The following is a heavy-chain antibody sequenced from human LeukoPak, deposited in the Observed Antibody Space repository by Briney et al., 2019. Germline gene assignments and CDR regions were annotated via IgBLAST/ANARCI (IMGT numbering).Heavy chain of an antibody. D-gene: IGHD3-3*01. V-gene: IGHV3-21*01. Sequence: PGXSLRLSCAASGFTFSRYSMNWVRQARGKGGEWVSSISSSSSHIYYADSVKGRFTISRENEKNSMYVQMNSVRGEDTGVYYCARARNDDTIFGVVTYDYFDYWGRGTLVTVSS. J-gene: IGHJ4*02. CDR3: ARARNDDTIFGVVTYDYFDY. CDR1: GFTFSRYS. CDR2: ISSSSSHI.